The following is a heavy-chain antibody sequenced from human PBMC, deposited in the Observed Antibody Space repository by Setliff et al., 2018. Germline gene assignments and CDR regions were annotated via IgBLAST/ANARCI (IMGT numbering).Heavy chain of an antibody. Sequence: ASVKVSCKSSGYTFINFHLHWVRLAPGQGLQWMGMVNPSGGHPVYAQKFRGRVTMTSGTSTNTVYMDLSSLTSEDTAVYFCARRVSYDSSGYPLGYWGQGTLVTVSS. CDR1: GYTFINFH. V-gene: IGHV1-46*01. CDR3: ARRVSYDSSGYPLGY. J-gene: IGHJ4*02. D-gene: IGHD3-22*01. CDR2: VNPSGGHP.